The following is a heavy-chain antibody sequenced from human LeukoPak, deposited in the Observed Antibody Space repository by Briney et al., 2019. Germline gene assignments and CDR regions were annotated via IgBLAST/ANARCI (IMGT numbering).Heavy chain of an antibody. CDR3: ARGVSWLPGAFDI. Sequence: GGSLGLSCAASGFSFSSYWMSWVRQTPGKGLEWVASLNQDGSEKHYVDSVKGRLTISRDNFEKSLYLQINSLRAEDTAVYYCARGVSWLPGAFDIWGQGTMVIVSP. CDR2: LNQDGSEK. V-gene: IGHV3-7*01. J-gene: IGHJ3*02. D-gene: IGHD6-13*01. CDR1: GFSFSSYW.